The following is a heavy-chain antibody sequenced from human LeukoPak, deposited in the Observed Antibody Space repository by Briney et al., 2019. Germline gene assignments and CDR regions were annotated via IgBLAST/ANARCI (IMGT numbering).Heavy chain of an antibody. CDR3: ARGGPPNIDWYEKVLYFDL. D-gene: IGHD3-9*01. Sequence: PSETLSLTCTVSGASISSFYWSWIRQPPGKGLEGIGFMYYSGRFYYNPSLKSRVTMLIDRSKNQFSLKMTSVTAAYTAVYFCARGGPPNIDWYEKVLYFDLWGRGTLLTVSS. CDR1: GASISSFY. V-gene: IGHV4-59*01. J-gene: IGHJ2*01. CDR2: MYYSGRF.